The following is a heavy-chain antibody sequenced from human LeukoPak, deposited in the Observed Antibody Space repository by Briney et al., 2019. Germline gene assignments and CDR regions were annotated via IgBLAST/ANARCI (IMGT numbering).Heavy chain of an antibody. J-gene: IGHJ4*02. CDR3: ARSEIDMYYYDSSGYYSDY. CDR1: GGSISSYY. Sequence: SETLSLTCTVSGGSISSYYWSWIRQPPGNGLEWIGYIYYSGSTNYNPSLKSRVTISVDTSKNQFSLKLSSVTAADTAVYYCARSEIDMYYYDSSGYYSDYWGQGTLVTVSS. CDR2: IYYSGST. D-gene: IGHD3-22*01. V-gene: IGHV4-59*01.